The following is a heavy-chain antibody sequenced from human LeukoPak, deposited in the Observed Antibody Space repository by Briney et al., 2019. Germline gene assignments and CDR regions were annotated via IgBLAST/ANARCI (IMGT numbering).Heavy chain of an antibody. CDR2: VSASSDI. D-gene: IGHD5-18*01. V-gene: IGHV3-48*02. Sequence: GGSLRLSCAASGFTFGSYTMNWVRQAPGKGLQWVSTVSASSDIHYSDSVTGRFTISRDNARNSLYLQMNSLRDEDTAVYYCARDALHTAHFDYWGQGTLVTVSS. CDR3: ARDALHTAHFDY. J-gene: IGHJ4*02. CDR1: GFTFGSYT.